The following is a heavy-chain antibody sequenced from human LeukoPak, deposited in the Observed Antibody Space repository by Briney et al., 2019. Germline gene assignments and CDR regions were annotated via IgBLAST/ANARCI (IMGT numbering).Heavy chain of an antibody. V-gene: IGHV4-34*01. CDR3: ARGPDIVVVPAAPPDAYYFDY. D-gene: IGHD2-2*01. J-gene: IGHJ4*02. Sequence: GSLRLSCAASGFTFSSYSMNWVRQAPGKGLEWIGEINHSGSTNYNPSLKSRVTISVDTSKNQFSLKLSSVTAADTAVYYCARGPDIVVVPAAPPDAYYFDYWGQGTLVTVSS. CDR1: GFTFSSYS. CDR2: INHSGST.